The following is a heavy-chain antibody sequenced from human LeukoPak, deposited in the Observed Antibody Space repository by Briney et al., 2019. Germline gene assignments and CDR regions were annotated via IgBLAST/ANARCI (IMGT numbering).Heavy chain of an antibody. Sequence: SETLSLTCAVSGYSISSGYYWGWIRQPPGKGLEWIGYIYYSGSTNYNPSLKSRVTISVDTSKNQFSLKLSSVTAADTAVYYCARESQYYGSGSYYKPFDYWGQGTLVTVSS. J-gene: IGHJ4*02. CDR1: GYSISSGYY. D-gene: IGHD3-10*01. CDR3: ARESQYYGSGSYYKPFDY. V-gene: IGHV4-38-2*02. CDR2: IYYSGST.